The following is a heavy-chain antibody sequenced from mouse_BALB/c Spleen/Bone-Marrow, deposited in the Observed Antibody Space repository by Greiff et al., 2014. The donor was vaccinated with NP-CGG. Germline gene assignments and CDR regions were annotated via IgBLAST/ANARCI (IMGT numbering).Heavy chain of an antibody. CDR3: ARYDGYFDY. V-gene: IGHV1-54*01. J-gene: IGHJ2*01. D-gene: IGHD2-3*01. CDR1: GYAFTDYL. Sequence: ESGAELVRPGTSVKVSCKASGYAFTDYLMEWLKQRPGQGLEWIGVINPGSGSTNYNEKFKDKATLTADKSSSTAHMQLSSLTSDDSAVYFCARYDGYFDYWGQGTILTVSS. CDR2: INPGSGST.